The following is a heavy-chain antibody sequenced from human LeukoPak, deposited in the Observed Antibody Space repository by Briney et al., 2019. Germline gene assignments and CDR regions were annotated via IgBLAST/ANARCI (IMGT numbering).Heavy chain of an antibody. CDR1: GFTFDDYA. J-gene: IGHJ4*02. D-gene: IGHD3-22*01. CDR2: IYSGGST. V-gene: IGHV3-53*01. Sequence: GRSLRLSCAASGFTFDDYAMHWVRQAPGKGLEWVSVIYSGGSTYYADSVKGRFTISRDNSKNTLYLQMNSLRAEDTAVYYCARDIGYYDSSGYYYENNYWGQGTLVTVSS. CDR3: ARDIGYYDSSGYYYENNY.